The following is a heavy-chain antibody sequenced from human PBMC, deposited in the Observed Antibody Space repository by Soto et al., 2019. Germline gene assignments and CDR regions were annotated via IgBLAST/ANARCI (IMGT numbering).Heavy chain of an antibody. CDR3: ARNPRNLVATMSAQYYYGMDV. V-gene: IGHV3-21*01. CDR2: ISSSSSYI. Sequence: GGSLRLSCAASGFTFSSYSMNWVRQAPGKGLEWVSSISSSSSYIYYADSVKGRFTISRDNAKNSLYLQMNSLRAEDTAVYYCARNPRNLVATMSAQYYYGMDVWGQGTTVTV. CDR1: GFTFSSYS. D-gene: IGHD5-12*01. J-gene: IGHJ6*02.